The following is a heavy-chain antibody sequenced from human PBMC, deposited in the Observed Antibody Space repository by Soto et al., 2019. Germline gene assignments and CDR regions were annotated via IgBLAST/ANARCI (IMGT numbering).Heavy chain of an antibody. CDR3: ATIDMVEKFDP. Sequence: EVQLVESGGGLVRPGGSLRLSCAASGFIFSDRYMDWVRQTPGKGLEWLGRIRNRANSYSTEYAASVRGRFTISRDDSNNSLYLHMSSLKTEDTAVYYCATIDMVEKFDPRGQGTLVTVSS. CDR2: IRNRANSYST. V-gene: IGHV3-72*01. J-gene: IGHJ5*02. D-gene: IGHD3-10*01. CDR1: GFIFSDRY.